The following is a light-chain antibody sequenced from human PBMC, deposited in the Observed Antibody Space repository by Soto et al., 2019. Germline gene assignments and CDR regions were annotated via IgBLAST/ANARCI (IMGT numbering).Light chain of an antibody. CDR1: SSNIGSNY. Sequence: QSVLTQPPSASGTPGQRVTISCSGSSSNIGSNYVYWYQQLPGTAPKLLIYRNNHRPSGVPDRFSGTKSGTSASLAISGRRSEDEADYYCAGWDDSLSGPVFGVGTKLTAL. V-gene: IGLV1-47*01. CDR2: RNN. J-gene: IGLJ3*02. CDR3: AGWDDSLSGPV.